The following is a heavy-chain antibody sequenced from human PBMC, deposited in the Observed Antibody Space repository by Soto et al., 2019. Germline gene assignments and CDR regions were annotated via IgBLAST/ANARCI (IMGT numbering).Heavy chain of an antibody. CDR1: GCSVSSGSYY. Sequence: SETLSLTCTVSGCSVSSGSYYWSWIRQPPGKGLEWIGYIYYSGSTNYNPSLKSRVTISVDTSKNQFSLKLSSVTAADTAVYYCARVRLRCSSTSCYHNYFDYWGQGTLVTVSS. CDR2: IYYSGST. D-gene: IGHD2-2*01. V-gene: IGHV4-61*01. CDR3: ARVRLRCSSTSCYHNYFDY. J-gene: IGHJ4*02.